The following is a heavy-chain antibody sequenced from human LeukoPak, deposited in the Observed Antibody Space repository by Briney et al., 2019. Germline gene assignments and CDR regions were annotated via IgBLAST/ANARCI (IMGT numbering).Heavy chain of an antibody. CDR1: GGTFSSYA. CDR3: ARDQGPLVGGLWDDAFDI. Sequence: SVKVSCKASGGTFSSYAISWVRQAPGQGLEWMGGITPIFGTANYAQKFQGRVTITADESTSTAYMELSSLRSEDTAVYYCARDQGPLVGGLWDDAFDIWGQGTMVTVSS. J-gene: IGHJ3*02. V-gene: IGHV1-69*13. CDR2: ITPIFGTA. D-gene: IGHD1-26*01.